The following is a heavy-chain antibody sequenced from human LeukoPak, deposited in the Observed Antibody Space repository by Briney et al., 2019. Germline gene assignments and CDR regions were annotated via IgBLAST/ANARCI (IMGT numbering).Heavy chain of an antibody. D-gene: IGHD5-24*01. V-gene: IGHV1-2*02. CDR1: GYTFTAYP. CDR3: ARERDRDGYNCFDY. Sequence: ASVKVSCKASGYTFTAYPIHWVRQAPGQGLEWMGWINPNSGGTNYAQKFQGRVTMTRDTSISTAYMELSRLRSDDTAVYYCARERDRDGYNCFDYWGQGTLVTVSS. CDR2: INPNSGGT. J-gene: IGHJ4*02.